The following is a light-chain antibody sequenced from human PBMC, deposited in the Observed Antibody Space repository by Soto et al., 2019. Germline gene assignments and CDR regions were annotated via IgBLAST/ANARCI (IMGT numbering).Light chain of an antibody. V-gene: IGKV1-39*01. CDR3: QQSYSTPRT. CDR2: AAS. Sequence: DIQMTQSPSSLSASVGDRVTITCRASQRISNYLSWYQQKPGKAPKLLMYAASSLQSGVPSRFGGSGSGKDFTLTISSLQPEDFATYYCQQSYSTPRTFGQGTKVEIK. J-gene: IGKJ1*01. CDR1: QRISNY.